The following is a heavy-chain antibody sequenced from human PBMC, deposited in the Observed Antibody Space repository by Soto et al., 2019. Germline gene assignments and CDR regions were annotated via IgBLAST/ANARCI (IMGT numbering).Heavy chain of an antibody. CDR3: TRDRTSSGYYCDY. Sequence: GGSLRLSCTASGFTFGDYAMSWVRQAPGKGLEWVGFIRSKAYGGTTEYAASMKGRFTISRDDSKSIAYLQMNSLKTEDTAVYYCTRDRTSSGYYCDYWGQGTLVTVSS. CDR2: IRSKAYGGTT. J-gene: IGHJ4*02. V-gene: IGHV3-49*04. D-gene: IGHD3-22*01. CDR1: GFTFGDYA.